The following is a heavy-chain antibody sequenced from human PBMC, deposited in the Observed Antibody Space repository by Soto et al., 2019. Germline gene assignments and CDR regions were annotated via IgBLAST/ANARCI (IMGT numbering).Heavy chain of an antibody. CDR2: ISYDGSNK. CDR1: GFIYSRYR. CDR3: AKDKGGYSYGQNY. D-gene: IGHD5-18*01. J-gene: IGHJ4*02. Sequence: GRSLRLACAASGFIYSRYRTQRVPQATGKGLEWVAVISYDGSNKYYADSGKGRFTISRDNSKNTLYLQMNSLRAEDTAVYYCAKDKGGYSYGQNYWGQGTLVTVSS. V-gene: IGHV3-30*19.